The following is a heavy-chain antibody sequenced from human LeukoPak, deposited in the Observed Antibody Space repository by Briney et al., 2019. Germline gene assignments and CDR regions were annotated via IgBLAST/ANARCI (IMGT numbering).Heavy chain of an antibody. Sequence: PGGSLRLSCAASGFTFDDYAMHWVRQAPGKGLGWVSGISWNSGSIGYADSVKGRFTISRDNAKNSLYLQMNSLRAEDTALYYCAKAGLYYGSGSTFDYWGQGTLVTVSS. V-gene: IGHV3-9*01. CDR2: ISWNSGSI. D-gene: IGHD3-10*01. CDR1: GFTFDDYA. J-gene: IGHJ4*02. CDR3: AKAGLYYGSGSTFDY.